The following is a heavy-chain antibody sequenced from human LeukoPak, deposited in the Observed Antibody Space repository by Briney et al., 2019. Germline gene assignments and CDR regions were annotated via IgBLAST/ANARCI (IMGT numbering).Heavy chain of an antibody. CDR1: GGSISNSSFY. J-gene: IGHJ3*02. Sequence: SETLSLTCTVSGGSISNSSFYWGWIRQPPGKGLEWIGTVYYSGSTNYNPSLKSRVTISVDTSKNQFSLKLSSVTAADTAVYYCARRRRWLQSHYAFDIWGQGTMVTVSS. CDR3: ARRRRWLQSHYAFDI. V-gene: IGHV4-39*07. D-gene: IGHD5-24*01. CDR2: VYYSGST.